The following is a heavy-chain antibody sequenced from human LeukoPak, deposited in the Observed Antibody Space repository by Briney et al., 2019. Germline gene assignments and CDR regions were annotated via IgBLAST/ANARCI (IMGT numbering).Heavy chain of an antibody. CDR3: AKARQLWSTYYFDY. V-gene: IGHV3-30*18. D-gene: IGHD5-18*01. Sequence: GRSLRPSCAASGFTFSSYGMHWVRQAPGKGLEWVAVISYDGSNKYYADSVKGRFTISRDNSKNTLYLQMNSLRAEDTAVYYCAKARQLWSTYYFDYWGQGTLATVSS. CDR1: GFTFSSYG. J-gene: IGHJ4*02. CDR2: ISYDGSNK.